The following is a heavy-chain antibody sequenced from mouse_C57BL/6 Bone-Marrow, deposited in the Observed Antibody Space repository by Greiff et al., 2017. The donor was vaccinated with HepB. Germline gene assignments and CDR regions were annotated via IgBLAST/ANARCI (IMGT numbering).Heavy chain of an antibody. Sequence: VQLKQSGTVLARPGASVKMSCKTSGYTFTSYWMHWVKQRPGQGLEWIGAIYPGNSDTSYNQKFKGKAKLTAVTSASTAYMELSSLTNEDSAVYYCTLYDGYHWAWFAYWGQGTLVTVSA. CDR1: GYTFTSYW. CDR3: TLYDGYHWAWFAY. V-gene: IGHV1-5*01. CDR2: IYPGNSDT. J-gene: IGHJ3*01. D-gene: IGHD2-3*01.